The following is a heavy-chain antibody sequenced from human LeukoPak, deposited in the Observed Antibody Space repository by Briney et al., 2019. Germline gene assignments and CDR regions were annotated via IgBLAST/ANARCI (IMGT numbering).Heavy chain of an antibody. CDR1: GFTFSDYY. Sequence: GGSLRLSCAASGFTFSDYYMSWIRQAPGKGLEWVSYISSSGSTIYYADSVKGRFTISRDNAKNSLYLQMNSLRAEDTAVYYCAREEFGYYDILTGYYGYFQHWGQGTLVTVSS. J-gene: IGHJ1*01. V-gene: IGHV3-11*04. CDR3: AREEFGYYDILTGYYGYFQH. D-gene: IGHD3-9*01. CDR2: ISSSGSTI.